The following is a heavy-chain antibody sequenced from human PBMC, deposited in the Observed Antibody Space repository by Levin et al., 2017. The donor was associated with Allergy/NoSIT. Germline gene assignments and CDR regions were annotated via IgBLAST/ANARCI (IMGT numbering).Heavy chain of an antibody. D-gene: IGHD1-26*01. V-gene: IGHV3-23*01. J-gene: IGHJ4*02. CDR2: ISGSGAST. CDR1: GFTFTTYA. Sequence: GGSLRLSCAVSGFTFTTYAMSWVRQAPGKGLEWVSSISGSGASTYYADSVKGRFTISKDNSKNTLYLQMNSLRAEDTAVYYCAKDRESGKYEGLNFDYWGQGTLVSVSS. CDR3: AKDRESGKYEGLNFDY.